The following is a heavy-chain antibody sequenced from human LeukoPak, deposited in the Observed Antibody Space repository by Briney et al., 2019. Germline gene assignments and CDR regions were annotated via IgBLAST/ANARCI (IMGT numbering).Heavy chain of an antibody. V-gene: IGHV4-31*03. Sequence: SETLSLTCTVSGGSISRGGYYWRWIRQHPGKGLEWIGYIYYSGSTYYIPSLKSRVTISVDTSKNQFSLKLSSVTAADTAVYYCARDSTVTLRNAFDIWGQGTMVTVSS. D-gene: IGHD4-17*01. CDR2: IYYSGST. CDR3: ARDSTVTLRNAFDI. J-gene: IGHJ3*02. CDR1: GGSISRGGYY.